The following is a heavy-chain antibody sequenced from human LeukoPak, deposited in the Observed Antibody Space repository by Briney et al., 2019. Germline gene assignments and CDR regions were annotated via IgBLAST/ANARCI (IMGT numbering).Heavy chain of an antibody. J-gene: IGHJ4*02. Sequence: SGGSLRLSCAASGFTFSSYAMSWVRQAPGEGLEWVSAISGSGGSTYYADSVKGRFTISRDNSKNTLYLQMNSLRAEDTAVYYCAKDMEWELLLPSFDYWGQGTLVTVSS. V-gene: IGHV3-23*01. CDR3: AKDMEWELLLPSFDY. CDR2: ISGSGGST. CDR1: GFTFSSYA. D-gene: IGHD1-26*01.